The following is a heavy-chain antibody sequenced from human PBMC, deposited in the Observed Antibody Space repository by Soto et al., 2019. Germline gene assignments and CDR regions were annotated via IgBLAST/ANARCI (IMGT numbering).Heavy chain of an antibody. J-gene: IGHJ6*02. CDR1: GGSISGYY. CDR2: MYNTGST. Sequence: TLSLTCTVSGGSISGYYWSWIRQPPGKGLEWIGYMYNTGSTVYNPSFKSRVTISVDTSKNQFSLKLNSVTAADTAVYYCARDLGGDCGTDCYPLDFWGQGTTVTVSS. CDR3: ARDLGGDCGTDCYPLDF. D-gene: IGHD2-21*02. V-gene: IGHV4-59*01.